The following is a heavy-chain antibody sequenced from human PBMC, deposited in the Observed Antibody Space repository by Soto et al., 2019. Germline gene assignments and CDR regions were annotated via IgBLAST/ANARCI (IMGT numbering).Heavy chain of an antibody. CDR1: GFTFSSYG. Sequence: GGSLRLSCAASGFTFSSYGMHWVRQAPGKGLEWVAVISYDGSNKYYADSVKGRFTISRDNSKNTLYLQMNSLRAEDKAVYYCAKDRWTAMVTFVADYWGQGTLVTVSS. CDR3: AKDRWTAMVTFVADY. CDR2: ISYDGSNK. D-gene: IGHD5-18*01. V-gene: IGHV3-30*18. J-gene: IGHJ4*02.